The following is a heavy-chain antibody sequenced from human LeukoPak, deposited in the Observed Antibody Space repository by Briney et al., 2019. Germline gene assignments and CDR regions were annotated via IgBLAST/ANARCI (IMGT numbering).Heavy chain of an antibody. CDR1: GFTFSSYG. CDR2: ISYDGSNK. Sequence: GGSLRLSCAASGFTFSSYGMHWVRQAPGKGLEWVAVISYDGSNKYYADSVKGRFTISRDNAKSSLYLQMNSLRAEDTAVYYCARDPYSGSYGADYYYYMDVWGKGTTVTISS. V-gene: IGHV3-33*05. D-gene: IGHD1-26*01. CDR3: ARDPYSGSYGADYYYYMDV. J-gene: IGHJ6*03.